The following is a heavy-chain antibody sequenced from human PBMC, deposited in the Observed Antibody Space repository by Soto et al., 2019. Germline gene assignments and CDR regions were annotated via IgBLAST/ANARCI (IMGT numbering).Heavy chain of an antibody. J-gene: IGHJ6*02. D-gene: IGHD3-10*01. Sequence: ASVKVSCKASGYTFTSYGISWVRQAPGQGLEWMGWISAYNGNTNYAQKLQGRVTMTTDTSTSTAYMELRSLRSDDTAVYYCARVKVGSGSYYFNYYYYGMDVWGQGTTVTVSS. CDR3: ARVKVGSGSYYFNYYYYGMDV. CDR1: GYTFTSYG. V-gene: IGHV1-18*01. CDR2: ISAYNGNT.